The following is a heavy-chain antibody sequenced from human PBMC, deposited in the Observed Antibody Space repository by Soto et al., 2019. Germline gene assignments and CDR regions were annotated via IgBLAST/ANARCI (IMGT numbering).Heavy chain of an antibody. D-gene: IGHD2-21*01. J-gene: IGHJ4*02. CDR3: AKGLALIADH. CDR2: IFYDGSKE. V-gene: IGHV3-30*18. CDR1: GFTFTTYV. Sequence: GGSLRLSCTDSGFTFTTYVMDWVRQAPGKGLEWVARIFYDGSKEYYADPVKGRFTISRDNSKNTLYLQMDRLRVEDTAVYFCAKGLALIADHWGQGTPVTVSS.